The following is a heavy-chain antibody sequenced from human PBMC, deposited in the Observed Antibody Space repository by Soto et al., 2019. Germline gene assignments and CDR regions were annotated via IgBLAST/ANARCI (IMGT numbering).Heavy chain of an antibody. J-gene: IGHJ5*02. CDR1: GGSISSYY. CDR3: ARDRGDSGWYNWFDP. V-gene: IGHV4-59*01. CDR2: IYFNGNT. Sequence: SETLSLTCTVSGGSISSYYWSWIRQSPGRGLEWIGYIYFNGNTNYNPSLKSRVTISVDTSNNQFSLKLSSVTSADTAVYYCARDRGDSGWYNWFDPWGQGTLVTVSS. D-gene: IGHD6-19*01.